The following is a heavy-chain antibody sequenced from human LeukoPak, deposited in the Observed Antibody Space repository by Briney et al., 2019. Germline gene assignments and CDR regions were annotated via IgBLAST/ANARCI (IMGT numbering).Heavy chain of an antibody. CDR1: GFTFSTYS. Sequence: GGSLRLSCAASGFTFSTYSMNWVRQAPGKGLEWVTLISYDGGNKYYGDSVKGRFTISRDNSKNTLYLQMNSLRAEDTAVYYCARDAYSYGYDYWGQGTLVTVSS. D-gene: IGHD5-18*01. CDR2: ISYDGGNK. CDR3: ARDAYSYGYDY. J-gene: IGHJ4*02. V-gene: IGHV3-30*03.